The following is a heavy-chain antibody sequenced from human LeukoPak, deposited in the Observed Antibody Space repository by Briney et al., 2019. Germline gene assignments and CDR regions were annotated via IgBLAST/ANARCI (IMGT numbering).Heavy chain of an antibody. V-gene: IGHV1-8*03. CDR1: GYTFTSYD. CDR2: MNPNSGNT. Sequence: ASVKVSCKASGYTFTSYDINWVRQATGQGLEWMGWMNPNSGNTGYAQKFQGRVTITRNTSISTAYMGLSSLRSEDTAVYYCARLYYDFWSGLIYYYYMDVWGKGTTVTVSS. D-gene: IGHD3-3*01. J-gene: IGHJ6*03. CDR3: ARLYYDFWSGLIYYYYMDV.